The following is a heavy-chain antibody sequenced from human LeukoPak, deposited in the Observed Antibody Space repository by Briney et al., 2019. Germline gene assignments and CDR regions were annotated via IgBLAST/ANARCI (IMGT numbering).Heavy chain of an antibody. Sequence: QPGGCLRLSCAASAFTFRTYWMSWVRQAPGKGLEWVAMIKPDGSEKYYVDSVKGRFTISRDNAENSLYLQMNSLRGEDTAVYYCARGGALYSGDYWGQGTLVTVSS. J-gene: IGHJ4*02. CDR2: IKPDGSEK. V-gene: IGHV3-7*05. CDR3: ARGGALYSGDY. D-gene: IGHD6-13*01. CDR1: AFTFRTYW.